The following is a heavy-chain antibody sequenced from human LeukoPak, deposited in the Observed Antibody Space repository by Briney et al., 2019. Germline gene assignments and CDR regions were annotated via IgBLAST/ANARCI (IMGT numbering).Heavy chain of an antibody. CDR2: ISYDGSNK. V-gene: IGHV3-30*18. CDR3: AKEEYISSWYPSDY. Sequence: GGSLRLSCAASGFSFRSYGMHWVRQAPGKGLEWVAIISYDGSNKYYADSVKGRFTISRDNSKNTLHLQMNSLRAEDTAVYYCAKEEYISSWYPSDYWGQGTLVTVSP. CDR1: GFSFRSYG. J-gene: IGHJ4*02. D-gene: IGHD6-13*01.